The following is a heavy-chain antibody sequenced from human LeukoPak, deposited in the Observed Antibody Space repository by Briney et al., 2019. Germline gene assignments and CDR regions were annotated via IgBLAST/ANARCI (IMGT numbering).Heavy chain of an antibody. V-gene: IGHV3-53*01. CDR1: EFSVGSNY. D-gene: IGHD4/OR15-4a*01. Sequence: GGSLRLSCAASEFSVGSNYMTWVRQAPGKGLEWVSLIYSGGSTYYADSVKGRFTISRDNSKNTLYLQMNSLRAEDTAVYYCARRAGAYSHPYDYWGQGTLVTVSS. CDR3: ARRAGAYSHPYDY. CDR2: IYSGGST. J-gene: IGHJ4*02.